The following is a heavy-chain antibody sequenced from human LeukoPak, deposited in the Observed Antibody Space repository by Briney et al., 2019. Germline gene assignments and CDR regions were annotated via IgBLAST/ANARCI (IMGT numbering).Heavy chain of an antibody. CDR1: GFTFCSYW. CDR3: AREGVVVPAAILDY. J-gene: IGHJ4*02. D-gene: IGHD2-2*01. Sequence: PGGSLRLSCAASGFTFCSYWMSWVRQAPGKGLEGVANIKQDGSEKYYVDSVKGRFTISRDNAKNSLYLQMNSLRAEDTAVYYCAREGVVVPAAILDYWGQGTLVTVSS. CDR2: IKQDGSEK. V-gene: IGHV3-7*01.